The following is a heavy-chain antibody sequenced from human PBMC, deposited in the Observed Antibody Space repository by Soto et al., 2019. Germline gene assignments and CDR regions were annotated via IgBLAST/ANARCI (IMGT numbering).Heavy chain of an antibody. Sequence: AASVKVSCKASGYTFTSYDINWVRQATGQGLEWMGWMNPNSGNTGYAQKFQGRVTMTRNTSISTAYMELSSLRSDDTAVYYCARDEVPAANWLDRWGQGTLVTVSS. J-gene: IGHJ5*02. CDR2: MNPNSGNT. V-gene: IGHV1-8*01. D-gene: IGHD2-2*01. CDR3: ARDEVPAANWLDR. CDR1: GYTFTSYD.